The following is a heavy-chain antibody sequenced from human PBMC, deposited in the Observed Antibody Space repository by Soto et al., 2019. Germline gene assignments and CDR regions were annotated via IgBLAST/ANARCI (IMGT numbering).Heavy chain of an antibody. J-gene: IGHJ6*02. V-gene: IGHV5-10-1*01. CDR1: GYSFTSYW. CDR2: IDPSDSYT. CDR3: ARRALPDYYYYYGMDV. Sequence: GESLKISCKGSGYSFTSYWISWVRQMPGKGLEWMGRIDPSDSYTNYSPSFQGHVTISADKSISTAYLQWSSLRASDTAMYYCARRALPDYYYYYGMDVWGQGTTVTVSS.